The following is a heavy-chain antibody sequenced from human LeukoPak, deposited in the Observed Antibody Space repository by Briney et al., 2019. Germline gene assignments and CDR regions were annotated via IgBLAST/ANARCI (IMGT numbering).Heavy chain of an antibody. D-gene: IGHD3-10*01. CDR2: ISAYNGNT. V-gene: IGHV1-18*01. Sequence: ASVKVSCKASGYTFTSYGISWVRHAPGQGLEWMGCISAYNGNTNYAQKLQGRVTMTTDTSTSTAYMELRSLRSDDTAVYYCARDGETYSYGSGSPDWFDPWGQGTLVTVSS. CDR3: ARDGETYSYGSGSPDWFDP. CDR1: GYTFTSYG. J-gene: IGHJ5*02.